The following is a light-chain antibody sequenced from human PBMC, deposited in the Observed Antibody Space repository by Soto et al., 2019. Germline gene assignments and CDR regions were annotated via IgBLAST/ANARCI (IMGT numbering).Light chain of an antibody. Sequence: QAVVTQEPSLTVSPGGTVTLTCGSSTGGVTSGHHPYWFQQKPGQAPTTLIYDISVKHSWTPARFSGSLLGGKAALTLSGAQPADEADYYCLLNYSGARVFGGGTKLTVL. J-gene: IGLJ3*02. CDR1: TGGVTSGHH. V-gene: IGLV7-46*01. CDR3: LLNYSGARV. CDR2: DIS.